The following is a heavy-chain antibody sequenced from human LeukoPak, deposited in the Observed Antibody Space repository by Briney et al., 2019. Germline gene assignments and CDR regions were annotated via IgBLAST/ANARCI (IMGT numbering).Heavy chain of an antibody. Sequence: KPSETLSLTCTVSGYSITSGYYWGWIRQPPGKGLEWIGSIYSTGSTFYNPSLKSRVTISVDPSKNQFSLKLSSVTAADTAVYYCARDQDYYGSGSYGPDYWGQGILVTVSS. J-gene: IGHJ4*02. D-gene: IGHD3-10*01. CDR1: GYSITSGYY. CDR2: IYSTGST. V-gene: IGHV4-38-2*02. CDR3: ARDQDYYGSGSYGPDY.